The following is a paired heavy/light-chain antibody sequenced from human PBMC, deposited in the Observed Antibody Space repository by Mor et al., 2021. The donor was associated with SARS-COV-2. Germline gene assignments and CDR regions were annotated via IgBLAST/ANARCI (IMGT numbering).Heavy chain of an antibody. CDR3: ARTPSSGSFHFWFFDL. CDR1: GFTFSSYS. D-gene: IGHD1-26*01. V-gene: IGHV3-21*01. Sequence: EVQLVESGGGLVKPGGSLRLSCAPSGFTFSSYSMTWVRQAPGKGLEWVSSISTDSTYIYHADSVQGRFTISRDNAKNSLYLQMNSLRAEDTAVYYCARTPSSGSFHFWFFDLWGRGTLVTVSS. CDR2: ISTDSTYI. J-gene: IGHJ2*01.
Light chain of an antibody. V-gene: IGKV3-11*01. CDR1: QSVNNY. Sequence: DIVLTQSPVTLSLSPGERATLSCRASQSVNNYLAWYQQRPGQAPRLLISDASNRATGIPARFSGGGSGTDFTLTISSLEPEDSAVYYCQQRRNWPLTFGGGTTVEIK. J-gene: IGKJ4*01. CDR3: QQRRNWPLT. CDR2: DAS.